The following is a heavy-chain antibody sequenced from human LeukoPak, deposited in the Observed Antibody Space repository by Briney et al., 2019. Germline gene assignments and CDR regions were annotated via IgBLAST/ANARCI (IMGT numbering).Heavy chain of an antibody. CDR1: GLTFDTYG. J-gene: IGHJ3*02. CDR3: RLAFVEASGGPIQDSFDI. CDR2: ISASGSNT. D-gene: IGHD2-21*01. V-gene: IGHV3-23*01. Sequence: PGGSLRLSCTVSGLTFDTYGMSWVRQAPGKGLEWVSAISASGSNTHYADSVKGRVIISRDNSKNTLFLQMNSLTPEDTAVYYCRLAFVEASGGPIQDSFDIWGQGTMVTVSS.